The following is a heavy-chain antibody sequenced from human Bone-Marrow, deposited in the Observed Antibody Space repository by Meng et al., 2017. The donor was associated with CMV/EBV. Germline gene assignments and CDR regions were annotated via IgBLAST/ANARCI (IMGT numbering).Heavy chain of an antibody. V-gene: IGHV4-39*01. J-gene: IGHJ5*02. CDR3: ARYNIVVVPAAIYNWFDP. CDR2: IYYSGST. CDR1: GGSISSSSYY. Sequence: GSLRLSCTVSGGSISSSSYYWGWIRQPPGKGLEWIGSIYYSGSTYYNPSLKSRVTISVDTSKNQFSLKLSSVTAADTAVYYCARYNIVVVPAAIYNWFDPWGQGTLVTVYS. D-gene: IGHD2-2*02.